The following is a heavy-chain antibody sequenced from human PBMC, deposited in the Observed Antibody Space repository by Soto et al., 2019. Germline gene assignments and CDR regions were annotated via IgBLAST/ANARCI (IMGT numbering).Heavy chain of an antibody. CDR2: INHSGST. CDR3: ARVLVKGVFDY. Sequence: SETLSLTCAVYGGSFSGYYWSWIRQPPGKGLEWIGEINHSGSTNYNPSLKSRVTISVDTSKNQFSLKLSSVTAADTAVYYCARVLVKGVFDYWGQGTLVTVSS. D-gene: IGHD2-8*02. CDR1: GGSFSGYY. V-gene: IGHV4-34*01. J-gene: IGHJ4*02.